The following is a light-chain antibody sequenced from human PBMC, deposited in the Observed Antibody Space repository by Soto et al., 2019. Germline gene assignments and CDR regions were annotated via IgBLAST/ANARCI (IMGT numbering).Light chain of an antibody. CDR1: QSVGND. V-gene: IGKV3D-15*01. Sequence: RAIQSVGNDLAWYQQKPGQAPRLLIYDASTRATGIPARFSGSGPGTAFTLTLRSLLSEDSATPYCQHLQTSPMTFGQGTRLEIK. J-gene: IGKJ5*01. CDR3: QHLQTSPMT. CDR2: DAS.